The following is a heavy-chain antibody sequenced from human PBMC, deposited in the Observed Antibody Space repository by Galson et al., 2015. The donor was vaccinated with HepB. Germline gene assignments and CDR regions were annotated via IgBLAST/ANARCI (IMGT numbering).Heavy chain of an antibody. V-gene: IGHV3-23*01. D-gene: IGHD5-24*01. CDR1: GFTFSSYA. CDR3: AKDMVGGEKARISLFPDY. Sequence: SLRLSCAASGFTFSSYAMSWVRQAPGKGLEWVSAISPSGGSTNYADSVKGQFTISRDNSKNRLFLQMNSLRAEDTAVYYCAKDMVGGEKARISLFPDYWGQGTLVTVSS. J-gene: IGHJ4*02. CDR2: ISPSGGST.